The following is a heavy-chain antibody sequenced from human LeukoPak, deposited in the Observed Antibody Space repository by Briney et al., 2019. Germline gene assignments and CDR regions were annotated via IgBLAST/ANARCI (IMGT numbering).Heavy chain of an antibody. CDR1: GFIFSSHW. D-gene: IGHD3-22*01. CDR3: ARGPNGYYYTLDY. J-gene: IGHJ4*02. CDR2: IKSDGSSS. Sequence: PGGSLRLSCAASGFIFSSHWMHWVRQAPGEGLVWVSRIKSDGSSSTYADSVKGRFTISRDNAKNTLYLQMNSLRAEDTAVYYCARGPNGYYYTLDYWGQGTLLTVSS. V-gene: IGHV3-74*01.